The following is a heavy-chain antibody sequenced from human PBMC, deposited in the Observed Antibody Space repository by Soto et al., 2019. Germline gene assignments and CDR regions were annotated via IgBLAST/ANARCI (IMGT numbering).Heavy chain of an antibody. D-gene: IGHD1-7*01. Sequence: QVQLVQSGAEVKKPGASVKVSCKASGYTFTSYDINWVRQATGQGLEWMGWMNPNSGNTGYAQKFQGRVTMTRNTXIXXAYMELSSLRSEDTAVYYCARGIGVTGTPLDGMDVWGQGTTVTVSS. V-gene: IGHV1-8*01. CDR3: ARGIGVTGTPLDGMDV. CDR1: GYTFTSYD. CDR2: MNPNSGNT. J-gene: IGHJ6*02.